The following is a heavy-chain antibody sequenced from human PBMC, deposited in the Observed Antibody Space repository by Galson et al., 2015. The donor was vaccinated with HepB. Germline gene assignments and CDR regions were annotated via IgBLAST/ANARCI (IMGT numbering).Heavy chain of an antibody. Sequence: SLRLSCAASGFTFSSYAMHWVRQASGKGLEWVGRIRNKANSYATSYAASVKGRFTISRDDSKNTAYLQMNSLKTEDTAVYYCTVILTGFWYWGQGALVTVSS. J-gene: IGHJ4*02. CDR2: IRNKANSYAT. CDR1: GFTFSSYA. V-gene: IGHV3-73*01. D-gene: IGHD3-9*01. CDR3: TVILTGFWY.